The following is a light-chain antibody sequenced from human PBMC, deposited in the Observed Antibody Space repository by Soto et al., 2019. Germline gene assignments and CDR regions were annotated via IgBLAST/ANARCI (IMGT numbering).Light chain of an antibody. CDR1: QSFSSSS. CDR2: GAS. CDR3: QQYDSSPRT. J-gene: IGKJ1*01. V-gene: IGKV3-20*01. Sequence: EIVLTQSPGTLSLSPGERATLSCRASQSFSSSSLAWYQQKPGQAPRLLIYGASSRATGIPDRFSGSGSGTDFTLTISRLEPEDVAVYYCQQYDSSPRTFGQGTKVEIK.